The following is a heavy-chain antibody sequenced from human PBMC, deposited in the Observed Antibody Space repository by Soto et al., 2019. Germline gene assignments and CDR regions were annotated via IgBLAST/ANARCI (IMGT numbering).Heavy chain of an antibody. Sequence: SGPKRVNPTQTLTLTCTFSVFSLSTSGVGVGWIRQPPGKALEWLALIYWDNDKRYSPSLKSRLTITKDTSKNQVVLTMTNMDPVDTATYYCAHSGPAAALPLPRSYYYYYYMDVWGKGTTVTVSS. CDR2: IYWDNDK. J-gene: IGHJ6*03. V-gene: IGHV2-5*02. CDR3: AHSGPAAALPLPRSYYYYYYMDV. D-gene: IGHD6-13*01. CDR1: VFSLSTSGVG.